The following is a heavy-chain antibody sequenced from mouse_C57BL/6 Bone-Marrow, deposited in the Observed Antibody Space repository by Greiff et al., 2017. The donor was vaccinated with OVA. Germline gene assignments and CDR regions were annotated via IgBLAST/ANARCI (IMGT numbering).Heavy chain of an antibody. CDR1: GFTFSSYA. D-gene: IGHD4-1*01. V-gene: IGHV5-9-1*02. Sequence: EVQLVESGEGLVKPGGSLKLSCAASGFTFSSYAMSWVRQTPEKRLEWVAYISSGGDYIYYADTVKGRVTISRDNARNTLYLQMSSLKSEDTAMYYCTREWDGTGFFDYWGQGTTLTVSS. CDR3: TREWDGTGFFDY. CDR2: ISSGGDYI. J-gene: IGHJ2*01.